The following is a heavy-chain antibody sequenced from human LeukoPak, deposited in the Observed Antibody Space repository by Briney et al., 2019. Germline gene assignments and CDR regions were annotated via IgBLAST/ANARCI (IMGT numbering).Heavy chain of an antibody. J-gene: IGHJ6*02. CDR3: AKDVGNDLGPDYYYGMDV. CDR2: ISYDGSNK. V-gene: IGHV3-30*18. Sequence: GRSLRLSCAASGFTFSSYGMHWVRQAPGKGLEWVAVISYDGSNKYYADSVKGRFTISRDNSKNTLYLQMNSLRAEDTAAYYCAKDVGNDLGPDYYYGMDVWGQGTTVTVSS. CDR1: GFTFSSYG. D-gene: IGHD7-27*01.